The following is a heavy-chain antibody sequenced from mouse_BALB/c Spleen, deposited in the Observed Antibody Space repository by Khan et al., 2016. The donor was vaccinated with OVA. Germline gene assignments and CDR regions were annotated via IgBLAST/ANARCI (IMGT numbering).Heavy chain of an antibody. CDR1: GFSLSRYN. CDR2: IWGGGGT. Sequence: QVQLKESGPGLVAPSQSLSITCTVSGFSLSRYNIHWVRQPPGKGLEWLGMIWGGGGTDYNSTLKSRLSISQDNSKNQVFLKMNSLQTDDTAMYFCARAYYRYDGYYAMDYWGQGTSVTVSS. CDR3: ARAYYRYDGYYAMDY. V-gene: IGHV2-6-4*01. J-gene: IGHJ4*01. D-gene: IGHD2-14*01.